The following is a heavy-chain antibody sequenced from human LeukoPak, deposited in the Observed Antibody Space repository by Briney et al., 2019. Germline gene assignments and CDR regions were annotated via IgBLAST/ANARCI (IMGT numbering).Heavy chain of an antibody. J-gene: IGHJ4*02. V-gene: IGHV4-34*01. CDR2: INHSGST. CDR3: ARSSGSYYFDY. CDR1: GGSFSGYY. Sequence: SETLSLTCAVYGGSFSGYYWSWIRQPPGKGLEWIGEINHSGSTNYNPSLKSRVTISVDTSKNQFSLKLSSVTAADTAVYYCARSSGSYYFDYWGQGTLVTVSS. D-gene: IGHD1-26*01.